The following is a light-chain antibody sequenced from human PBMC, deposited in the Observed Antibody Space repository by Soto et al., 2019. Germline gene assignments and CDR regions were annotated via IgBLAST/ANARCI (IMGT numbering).Light chain of an antibody. CDR1: QSITIW. V-gene: IGKV1-5*01. J-gene: IGKJ5*01. CDR2: DAS. Sequence: DIQMTPYPSTLSASAGDRVTIPCRAIQSITIWLAWYQQKPGKAPKLLIYDASTLESGVPSRFSGSGSGTEFTLTISSLQPDDFATYYCQQFHSFPITFGQGTRLEIK. CDR3: QQFHSFPIT.